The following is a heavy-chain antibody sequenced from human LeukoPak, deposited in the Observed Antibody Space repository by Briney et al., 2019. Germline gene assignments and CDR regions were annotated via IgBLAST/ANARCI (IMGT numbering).Heavy chain of an antibody. CDR3: ARGRSY. Sequence: SETLSLTCAVYGGSFSGYYWSWIRRPPGKGLEGIGEINHSGSTNYNPSLTSRVTISVDTSKNQFSLKLSSVTAADTAVYYCARGRSYWGQGTLVTVSS. J-gene: IGHJ4*02. CDR2: INHSGST. V-gene: IGHV4-34*01. CDR1: GGSFSGYY.